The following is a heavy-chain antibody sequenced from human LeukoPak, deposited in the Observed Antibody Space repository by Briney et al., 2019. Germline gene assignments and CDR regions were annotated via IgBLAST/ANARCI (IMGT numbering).Heavy chain of an antibody. CDR3: AKARGISAPTGYYYYMDV. D-gene: IGHD6-6*01. CDR1: GFTFSSYA. J-gene: IGHJ6*03. V-gene: IGHV3-30*01. Sequence: PGGSLRLSCAASGFTFSSYAMHWVRQAPGKGLEGVGYIPKDGSNKFYADSVKGRFTISRDNSKNTLSLQMNSLRAEDTALYYCAKARGISAPTGYYYYMDVWADGTTVTVSS. CDR2: IPKDGSNK.